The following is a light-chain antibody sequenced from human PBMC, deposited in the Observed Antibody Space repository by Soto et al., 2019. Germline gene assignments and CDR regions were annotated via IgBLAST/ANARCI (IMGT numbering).Light chain of an antibody. Sequence: DIVMTQSPDSLAVSLGERATINCKSSQSVLYSSNNKNYLAWYQQKPGQPPKLLIYWASTRESGVPDRFSGSGSGTDFPLTISSLQAEDVAVYYCQQYYSTHRTFGQGTKVEI. CDR1: QSVLYSSNNKNY. V-gene: IGKV4-1*01. CDR2: WAS. J-gene: IGKJ1*01. CDR3: QQYYSTHRT.